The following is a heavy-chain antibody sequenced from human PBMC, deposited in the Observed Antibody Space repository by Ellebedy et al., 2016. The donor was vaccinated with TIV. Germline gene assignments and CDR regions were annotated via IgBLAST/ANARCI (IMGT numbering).Heavy chain of an antibody. CDR1: GYTFTGYY. D-gene: IGHD5-18*01. CDR2: INPNSGGT. CDR3: ARDRGETAMVIVFDP. J-gene: IGHJ5*02. V-gene: IGHV1-2*02. Sequence: ASVKVSCXASGYTFTGYYMHWVRQAPGQGLEWMGWINPNSGGTNYAQKFQGRVTMTRDTSISTAYMELSRLRSDDTAVYYCARDRGETAMVIVFDPWGQGTLVTVSS.